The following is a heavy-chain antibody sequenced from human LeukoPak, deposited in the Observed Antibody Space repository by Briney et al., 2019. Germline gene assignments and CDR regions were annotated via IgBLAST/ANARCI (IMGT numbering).Heavy chain of an antibody. V-gene: IGHV4-30-4*08. CDR1: GGSISSGDYY. Sequence: SSETLSLTCTVSGGSISSGDYYWSWIRQPPGKGLEWIGYIYYSGSTYYNPSLKSRVTISVDTSKNQFSLKLSSVTAADTAVYCCARFGPYYYDSSGYQQMDVWGKGTTVTVSS. D-gene: IGHD3-22*01. CDR3: ARFGPYYYDSSGYQQMDV. CDR2: IYYSGST. J-gene: IGHJ6*04.